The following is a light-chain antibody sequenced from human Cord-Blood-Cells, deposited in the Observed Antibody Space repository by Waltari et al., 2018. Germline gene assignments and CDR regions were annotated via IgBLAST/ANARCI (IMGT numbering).Light chain of an antibody. CDR1: SSDVGSYNL. CDR3: CSHAGSSTYV. Sequence: QSALTQPASVSGSPGQSITISCTGTSSDVGSYNLSSWYQQHPGKAPKRMIYEGSKRPSGVSNRFSGSKSGNTASLTISGLQAEDEADYYCCSHAGSSTYVFGTGTKVTVL. V-gene: IGLV2-23*01. CDR2: EGS. J-gene: IGLJ1*01.